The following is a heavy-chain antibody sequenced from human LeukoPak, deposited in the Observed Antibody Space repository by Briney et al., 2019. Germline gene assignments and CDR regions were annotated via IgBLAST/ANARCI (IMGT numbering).Heavy chain of an antibody. J-gene: IGHJ6*02. CDR2: IIPIFGTA. CDR1: GGTFSSYA. V-gene: IGHV1-69*13. CDR3: ARGRGSGSYYHYYGMDV. D-gene: IGHD3-10*01. Sequence: GASVKVSCKASGGTFSSYAISWVRQAPGQGLGWMGGIIPIFGTANYAQKFQGRVTITADESTSTAYMELSSLRSEDTAVYYCARGRGSGSYYHYYGMDVWGQGTTVTVSS.